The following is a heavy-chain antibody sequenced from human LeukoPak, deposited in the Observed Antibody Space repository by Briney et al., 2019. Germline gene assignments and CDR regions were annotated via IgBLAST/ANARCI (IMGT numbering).Heavy chain of an antibody. D-gene: IGHD3-22*01. J-gene: IGHJ5*02. Sequence: GGSLRLSCAASGFTFSSYAMHWVRQAPGKGLEWVAVISYDGSNKYYADPVKGRFTISRDNSKNTLYLQMNSLRAEDTAVYYCARDHVGSMIVVADNWFDPWGQGTLVTVSS. CDR1: GFTFSSYA. CDR3: ARDHVGSMIVVADNWFDP. V-gene: IGHV3-30-3*01. CDR2: ISYDGSNK.